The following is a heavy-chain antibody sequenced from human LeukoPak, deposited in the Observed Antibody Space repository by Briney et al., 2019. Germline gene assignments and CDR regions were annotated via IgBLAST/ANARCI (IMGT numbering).Heavy chain of an antibody. V-gene: IGHV4-39*01. CDR3: ARVPNWNYPSFDY. J-gene: IGHJ4*02. Sequence: SETLSLTCTVSGGSISSSSYYWGWIRQPPGKGLGWIGSIFHSGSTYYNPSLKTRVTISVDTSKNQFSLKLSSVTAADTAVYYCARVPNWNYPSFDYWGQGTLVTVSS. D-gene: IGHD1-7*01. CDR2: IFHSGST. CDR1: GGSISSSSYY.